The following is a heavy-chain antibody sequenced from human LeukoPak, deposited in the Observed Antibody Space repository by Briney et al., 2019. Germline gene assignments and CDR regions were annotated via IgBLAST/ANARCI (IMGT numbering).Heavy chain of an antibody. Sequence: GGSLRLSCAASGFTFSSYGMSWVRQAPGKGLEWVSAISGSGGSTYYADSVKGRFTISRDNSKNTLYLQMNSLRAEDTAVYYCAKDKQWLPPGDYMDVWGKGTTVTISS. V-gene: IGHV3-23*01. CDR2: ISGSGGST. CDR3: AKDKQWLPPGDYMDV. J-gene: IGHJ6*03. CDR1: GFTFSSYG. D-gene: IGHD6-19*01.